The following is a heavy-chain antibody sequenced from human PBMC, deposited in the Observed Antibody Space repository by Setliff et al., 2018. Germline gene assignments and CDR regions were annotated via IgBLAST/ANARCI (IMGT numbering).Heavy chain of an antibody. CDR1: GYSIRSGYY. CDR3: ARERQGGFLEWSPFDS. CDR2: IYQSGNT. V-gene: IGHV4-38-2*01. Sequence: PSETLSLTCGVSGYSIRSGYYWGWVRQPPGKGLQWIGKIYQSGNTDYSPSLKSRVTISVDKSNNQFSLNLKSMTAADTALYFCARERQGGFLEWSPFDSWGQGILVTVSS. D-gene: IGHD3-3*01. J-gene: IGHJ4*02.